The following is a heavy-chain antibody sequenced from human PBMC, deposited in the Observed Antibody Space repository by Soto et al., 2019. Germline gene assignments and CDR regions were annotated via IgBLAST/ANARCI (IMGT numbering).Heavy chain of an antibody. Sequence: QVQLVESGGGVVQPGRSLRLSCAASGFTFSSYGMHWVRQAPGKGLEWVAVIWYDGSNKYYADSVKGRFTISRDNSKNTLYLQMNSLRAEETAVYYCAREGRYGDKRFYFDYWGQGTLVTVSS. CDR1: GFTFSSYG. D-gene: IGHD4-17*01. CDR2: IWYDGSNK. V-gene: IGHV3-33*01. J-gene: IGHJ4*02. CDR3: AREGRYGDKRFYFDY.